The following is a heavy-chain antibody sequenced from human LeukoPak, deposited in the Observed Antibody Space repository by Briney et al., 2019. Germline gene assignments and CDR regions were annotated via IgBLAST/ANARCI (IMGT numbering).Heavy chain of an antibody. J-gene: IGHJ5*02. CDR3: AREFCGGGSCGWFDP. CDR1: TASISNYS. V-gene: IGHV4-59*01. D-gene: IGHD2-21*01. Sequence: SDTSLTSFPAPTASISNYSWTRIRQPPGKEMEWIGHVFYSGSTTYNPSLKSRVTISVDRSKNQFSLKLISVTAADTAVYYCAREFCGGGSCGWFDPWGQGTLVTVSS. CDR2: VFYSGST.